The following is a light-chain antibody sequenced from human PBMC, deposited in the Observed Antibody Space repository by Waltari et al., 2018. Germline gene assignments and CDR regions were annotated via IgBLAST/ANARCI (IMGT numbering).Light chain of an antibody. CDR2: AAS. J-gene: IGKJ1*01. CDR1: QSISEY. Sequence: DIQMTQSPSSLSASVGDRVTITCWASQSISEYLNWYQQRPGKDPRLLNYAASNFHPGDPSRFGGNGSGTDFTLTIDKPQPEDSVTHYCHQSSTSSWTFGQGTKVEVK. CDR3: HQSSTSSWT. V-gene: IGKV1-39*01.